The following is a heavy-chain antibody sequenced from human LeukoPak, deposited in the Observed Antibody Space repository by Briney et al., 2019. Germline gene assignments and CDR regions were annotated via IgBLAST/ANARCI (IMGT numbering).Heavy chain of an antibody. CDR2: ISYDGSNK. Sequence: GRSLRPSCAASGFTFSSYAMHWVRQAPGKGLEWVAVISYDGSNKYYVDSVKGRFTISRDNSKNTLYLQMNSLRAEDTAVYCCAREEYSSEYFDYWGQGTLVTVSS. CDR1: GFTFSSYA. CDR3: AREEYSSEYFDY. J-gene: IGHJ4*02. D-gene: IGHD6-19*01. V-gene: IGHV3-30-3*01.